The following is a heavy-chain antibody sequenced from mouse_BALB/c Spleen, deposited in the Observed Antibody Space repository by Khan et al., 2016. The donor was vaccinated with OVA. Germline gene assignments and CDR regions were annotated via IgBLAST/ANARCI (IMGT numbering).Heavy chain of an antibody. J-gene: IGHJ2*01. CDR2: RNTLTGEP. D-gene: IGHD2-13*01. CDR3: ARHGHGEAFDVDS. V-gene: IGHV9-1*02. Sequence: VEAGHELRKPGETVKLSCQTSGCTFPNFRVNWVKQTPGMGLEWMGCRNTLTGEPTYADDFKGRFAFSVETSASTAELQINSRQEGELAAEVCARHGHGEAFDVDSGGEGTALTAAS. CDR1: GCTFPNFR.